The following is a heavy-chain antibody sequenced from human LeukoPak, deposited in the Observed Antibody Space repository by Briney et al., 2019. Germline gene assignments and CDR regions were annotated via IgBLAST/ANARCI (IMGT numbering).Heavy chain of an antibody. CDR3: ARHQSGVRWLQFSYYMDV. CDR2: IYYSGST. Sequence: SETLSLTCTVSGGSISSYYWSWIRQPPGKGLEWIGYIYYSGSTNYNPSLKSRVTISVDTSKNQFSLKLSSVTAADTAVYYCARHQSGVRWLQFSYYMDVWGKGTTVTVSS. CDR1: GGSISSYY. D-gene: IGHD5-24*01. J-gene: IGHJ6*03. V-gene: IGHV4-59*08.